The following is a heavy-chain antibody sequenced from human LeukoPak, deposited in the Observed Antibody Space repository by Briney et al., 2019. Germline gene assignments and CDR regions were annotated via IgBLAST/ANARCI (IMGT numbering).Heavy chain of an antibody. CDR3: AKVPDPYGDYAVFDP. J-gene: IGHJ5*02. Sequence: GGSLRLSCAASGLTFSSYGMHWVRQAPGKGLEWVAFIRYDGSNKYYADSVKGRFTISRDNSKNTLYLQMNSLRAEDTAVYYCAKVPDPYGDYAVFDPWGQGTLVTVSS. D-gene: IGHD4-17*01. CDR2: IRYDGSNK. CDR1: GLTFSSYG. V-gene: IGHV3-30*02.